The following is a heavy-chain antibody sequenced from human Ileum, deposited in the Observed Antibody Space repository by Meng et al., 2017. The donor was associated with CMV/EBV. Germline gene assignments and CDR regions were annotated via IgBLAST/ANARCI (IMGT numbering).Heavy chain of an antibody. Sequence: GAVLLKPSGALPLTCDVYDASFSDFYWSWTRHLPGKGLEWIGEIHPSGSTHYNPSLESRVSISVHMSNNQFSLKVSSVTAADTAVYYCARGQDNHKGGVHWGQGTLVTVSS. V-gene: IGHV4-34*01. CDR3: ARGQDNHKGGVH. CDR1: DASFSDFY. CDR2: IHPSGST. J-gene: IGHJ4*02. D-gene: IGHD1-14*01.